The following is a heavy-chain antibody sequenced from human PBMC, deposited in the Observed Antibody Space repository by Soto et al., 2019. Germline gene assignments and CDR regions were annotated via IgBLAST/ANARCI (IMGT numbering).Heavy chain of an antibody. Sequence: SGPTLVNPSQTVTLTCTVSGFSLTTSGVGVGWIRQPPGKALEWLALLYWDDDKRYSPSLQTRLTITKDTSKNQVVLTMTNMDPVDTATYYCACSYCSSSRCYGLEYWGQGTLVTVSS. V-gene: IGHV2-5*02. CDR3: ACSYCSSSRCYGLEY. J-gene: IGHJ4*02. D-gene: IGHD2-2*01. CDR2: LYWDDDK. CDR1: GFSLTTSGVG.